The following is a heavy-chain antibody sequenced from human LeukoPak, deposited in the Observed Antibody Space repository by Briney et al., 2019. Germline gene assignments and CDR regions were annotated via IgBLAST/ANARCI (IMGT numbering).Heavy chain of an antibody. V-gene: IGHV3-11*01. Sequence: KAGGSLRLSCAASGFTLSDYYMSWIRQAPGKGLEWVSYISSSGDTIYYADSVKGRFTISRDNTKNSLYLQLNSLRAEDAAVYYCARVGSSGWYDWVLDAFDIWGQGTMVTVSS. CDR3: ARVGSSGWYDWVLDAFDI. J-gene: IGHJ3*02. CDR2: ISSSGDTI. CDR1: GFTLSDYY. D-gene: IGHD6-19*01.